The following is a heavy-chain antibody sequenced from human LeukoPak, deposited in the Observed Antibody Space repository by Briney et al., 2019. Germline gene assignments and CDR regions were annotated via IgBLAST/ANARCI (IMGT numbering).Heavy chain of an antibody. Sequence: SETLSLTCTVSGGSISSYFWSWIRQPPGKGLEWIGYIYYSGSTNYIPSLKSRVTISVDTSKNQISLNLSSVTAADTAVYYCARSRNYDGSGFYGFDYWGQRTLVTVSS. V-gene: IGHV4-59*01. CDR2: IYYSGST. D-gene: IGHD3-22*01. J-gene: IGHJ4*02. CDR3: ARSRNYDGSGFYGFDY. CDR1: GGSISSYF.